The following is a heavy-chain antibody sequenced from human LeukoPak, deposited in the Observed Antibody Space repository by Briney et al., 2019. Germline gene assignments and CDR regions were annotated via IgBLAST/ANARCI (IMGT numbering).Heavy chain of an antibody. CDR2: IYYSGST. CDR1: GGSISSSSYY. J-gene: IGHJ4*02. V-gene: IGHV4-39*01. D-gene: IGHD3-22*01. CDR3: ARRYYDSSGVDY. Sequence: SETLSLTCTVSGGSISSSSYYWAWIRQPPGKGLEWIGTIYYSGSTYYDPSLKSRVTISVDTSKNQFSLKLSSVTAADTAVYYCARRYYDSSGVDYWRQGTLVTVSS.